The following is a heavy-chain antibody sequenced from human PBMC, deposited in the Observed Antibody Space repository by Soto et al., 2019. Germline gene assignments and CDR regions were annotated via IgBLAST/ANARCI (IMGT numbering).Heavy chain of an antibody. Sequence: EVQVVESGGGLVQPGGSLRLSCAVSGFTFNNYWMSWVRQAPGKGLEWVANIKQDGSDKYYVDSLKGRFTISRDNAKNTLYLQMNSLRAEDTAVYDCASGRYTSGWYPDYFDYWGQGTLVTVSS. CDR2: IKQDGSDK. D-gene: IGHD6-19*01. CDR3: ASGRYTSGWYPDYFDY. CDR1: GFTFNNYW. J-gene: IGHJ4*02. V-gene: IGHV3-7*03.